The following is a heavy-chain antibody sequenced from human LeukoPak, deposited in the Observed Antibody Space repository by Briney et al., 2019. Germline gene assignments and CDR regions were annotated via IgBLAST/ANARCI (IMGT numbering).Heavy chain of an antibody. Sequence: SETLSLTCTVSGGSISSSSYYWGWIRQPPGKGLEWIGSIYYSGSTYYNPSLKSRVTISVDKSKNQLSLNLTSVTAADTAVYYCSRENGAFSPFGYWGQGTLVTVLS. V-gene: IGHV4-39*07. CDR1: GGSISSSSYY. J-gene: IGHJ4*02. CDR2: IYYSGST. CDR3: SRENGAFSPFGY. D-gene: IGHD2-8*01.